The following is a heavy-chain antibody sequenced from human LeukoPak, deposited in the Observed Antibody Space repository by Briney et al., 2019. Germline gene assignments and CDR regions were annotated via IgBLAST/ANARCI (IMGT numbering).Heavy chain of an antibody. CDR2: FSGSGGST. V-gene: IGHV3-23*01. J-gene: IGHJ4*02. D-gene: IGHD4-23*01. CDR3: AKDLDSSTVVTSGFDY. Sequence: GGSLRLSCAASGFTFSSYAMSWVRQAPGKGLEWVSAFSGSGGSTYYADSVKGRFTISRDNSKNTLYLQMNSLRAEDTAVYYCAKDLDSSTVVTSGFDYWGQGTLVTVSS. CDR1: GFTFSSYA.